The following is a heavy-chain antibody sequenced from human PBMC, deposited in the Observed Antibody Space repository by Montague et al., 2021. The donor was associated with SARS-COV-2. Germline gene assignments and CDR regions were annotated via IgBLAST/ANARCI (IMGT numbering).Heavy chain of an antibody. CDR3: ARASGSSWDFDY. Sequence: SLRLSCAASGFTFSIYWMSWVRQAPGKGLEWVANIKQDGSEKYYVDSVKGRFTISRDNAKNLLFLQMNSLRAEDTAVYYCARASGSSWDFDYWGQGTLVTVSS. CDR1: GFTFSIYW. J-gene: IGHJ4*02. CDR2: IKQDGSEK. D-gene: IGHD6-13*01. V-gene: IGHV3-7*01.